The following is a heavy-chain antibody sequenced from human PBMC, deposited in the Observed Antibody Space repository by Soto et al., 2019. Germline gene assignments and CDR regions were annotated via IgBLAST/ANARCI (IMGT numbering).Heavy chain of an antibody. V-gene: IGHV3-74*01. Sequence: GGSLRLSCAASGFTFSSYWMHWVRQAPGKGLVWVSRINSDGSSTSYADSVKGRFTISRDNAKNTPYLQMNSLRAEDTAVYYCARDPSGYYFPYYYYYGMDVWGQGTTVTVSS. CDR3: ARDPSGYYFPYYYYYGMDV. D-gene: IGHD3-22*01. CDR2: INSDGSST. CDR1: GFTFSSYW. J-gene: IGHJ6*02.